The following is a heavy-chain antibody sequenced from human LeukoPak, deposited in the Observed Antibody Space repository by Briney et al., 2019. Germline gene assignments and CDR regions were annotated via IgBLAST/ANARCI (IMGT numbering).Heavy chain of an antibody. D-gene: IGHD3-22*01. CDR1: GFTFSSYS. V-gene: IGHV3-48*04. J-gene: IGHJ4*02. CDR2: ISSSSSTI. CDR3: AKVHPYYDSSGPFDY. Sequence: GGSLRLSCAASGFTFSSYSMNWVRQAPGKGLEWVSYISSSSSTIYYADSVKGRFTISRDNAKNSLYLQMNSLRAEDTAVYYCAKVHPYYDSSGPFDYWGQGTLVTVSS.